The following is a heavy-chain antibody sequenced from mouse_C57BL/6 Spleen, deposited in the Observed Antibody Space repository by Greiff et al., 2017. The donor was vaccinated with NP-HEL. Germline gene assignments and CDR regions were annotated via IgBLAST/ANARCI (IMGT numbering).Heavy chain of an antibody. V-gene: IGHV1-55*01. J-gene: IGHJ3*01. Sequence: QVHVKQSGAELVKPGASVKMSCKASGYTFTSYWITWVKQRPGQGLEWIGDIYPGSGSTNYNEKFKSKATLTVDTSSSTAYMQLSSLTSEDSAVYYCARDGDVGFAYWGQGTLVTVSA. D-gene: IGHD3-3*01. CDR2: IYPGSGST. CDR1: GYTFTSYW. CDR3: ARDGDVGFAY.